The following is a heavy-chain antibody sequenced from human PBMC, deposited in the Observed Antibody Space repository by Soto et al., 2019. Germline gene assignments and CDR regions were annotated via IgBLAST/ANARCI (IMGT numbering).Heavy chain of an antibody. CDR1: GGSISSSSYY. J-gene: IGHJ4*02. CDR3: ASYAHGSSTSCYDY. Sequence: QLQLQESGPGLVKPSETLSLTCTVSGGSISSSSYYWGWIRQPPGKGLEWIGSIYYSGSTYYNPSLKSRVTMSVDTSKNQFSLKLSSVTAADTAVYYCASYAHGSSTSCYDYWGQGTLVTVAA. D-gene: IGHD2-2*01. CDR2: IYYSGST. V-gene: IGHV4-39*01.